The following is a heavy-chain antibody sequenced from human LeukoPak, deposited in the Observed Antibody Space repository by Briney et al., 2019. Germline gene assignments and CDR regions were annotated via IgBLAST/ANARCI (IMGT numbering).Heavy chain of an antibody. CDR1: GFTVSVNY. V-gene: IGHV3-23*01. CDR2: ISGSGGST. D-gene: IGHD2-2*01. J-gene: IGHJ3*02. CDR3: AMLGPADAFDI. Sequence: GGSLRLSCAASGFTVSVNYMSWVRQAPGKGLEWVSAISGSGGSTYYADSVKGRFTISRNNSKNTLYLQMNSLRAEDTAVYYCAMLGPADAFDIWGQGTMVTVSS.